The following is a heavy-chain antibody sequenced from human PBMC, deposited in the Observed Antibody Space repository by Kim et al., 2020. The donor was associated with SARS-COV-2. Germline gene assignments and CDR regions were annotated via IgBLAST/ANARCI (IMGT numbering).Heavy chain of an antibody. Sequence: GGSLRLSCVASGFTLNTYWINWVRQAPGKGLVWVSRINNGGSSTHYADSVKDRFTMSRDNAENTVILQMHSLRAEDTAVYYCARGMFASGFDVWGQGTTVTISS. CDR1: GFTLNTYW. CDR2: INNGGSST. V-gene: IGHV3-74*01. D-gene: IGHD3-10*02. CDR3: ARGMFASGFDV. J-gene: IGHJ6*02.